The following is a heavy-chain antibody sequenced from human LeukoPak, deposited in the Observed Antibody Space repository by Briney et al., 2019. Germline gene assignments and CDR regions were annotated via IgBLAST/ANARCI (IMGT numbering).Heavy chain of an antibody. J-gene: IGHJ3*02. CDR3: ASMVDTAMVTSAFDI. Sequence: SVKVSCKACGGTFSSYAISWVRQAPGQGLEWMGRIIPILGIANYAQKFQGRVTITADKSTSTAYMELSSLRSEDTAVYYCASMVDTAMVTSAFDIWGQGTMVTVSS. V-gene: IGHV1-69*04. D-gene: IGHD5-18*01. CDR2: IIPILGIA. CDR1: GGTFSSYA.